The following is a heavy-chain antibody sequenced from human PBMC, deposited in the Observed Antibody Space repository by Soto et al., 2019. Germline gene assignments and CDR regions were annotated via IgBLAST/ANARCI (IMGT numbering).Heavy chain of an antibody. CDR1: GFTFSSYG. J-gene: IGHJ4*02. CDR2: IWYDGSNK. CDR3: ARDGVISNYFDY. D-gene: IGHD3-22*01. Sequence: GGSLRLSCAASGFTFSSYGMHWVRQAPGKGLEWVAVIWYDGSNKYYADSVKGRFTISRDNSKNTLYLQMNSLRAEDTAVYYCARDGVISNYFDYWGQGTLVTVSS. V-gene: IGHV3-33*01.